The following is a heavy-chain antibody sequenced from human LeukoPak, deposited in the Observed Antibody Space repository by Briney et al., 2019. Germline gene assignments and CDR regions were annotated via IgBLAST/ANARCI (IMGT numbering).Heavy chain of an antibody. V-gene: IGHV3-74*01. CDR2: INTDGSST. CDR3: AKDPSSSVV. Sequence: GGSLRLSCATSRFTFSSYWMHWVRQAPGKGLVWVSRINTDGSSTTYADSVKGRFTISRDNAKNTVYLQMNSLRAEDTAVYYCAKDPSSSVVWGQGTLVTVSS. D-gene: IGHD2-2*01. J-gene: IGHJ4*02. CDR1: RFTFSSYW.